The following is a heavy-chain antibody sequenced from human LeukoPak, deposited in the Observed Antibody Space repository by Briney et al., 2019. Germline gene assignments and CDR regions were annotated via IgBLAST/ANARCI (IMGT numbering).Heavy chain of an antibody. CDR3: ARDTVGISDTRGGDY. D-gene: IGHD6-13*01. Sequence: ASVKVSCVASGYIFTSYFMHWVRQAPGQGLEWMGMINPSGGGTLYPQKFQGRVTMTSDTSTNTVYMELSSLRSEDTAIYYCARDTVGISDTRGGDYWGQGTLVTVSS. CDR1: GYIFTSYF. V-gene: IGHV1-46*01. CDR2: INPSGGGT. J-gene: IGHJ4*02.